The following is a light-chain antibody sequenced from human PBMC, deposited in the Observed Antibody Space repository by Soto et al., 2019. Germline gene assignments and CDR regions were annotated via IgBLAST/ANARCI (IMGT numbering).Light chain of an antibody. CDR3: QVWDSSSDQWV. Sequence: SYELTQPPSVSGAPGKTAIITCGGDNIGSKNVHWYQQKPGQAPVMVIFYNSVRPSGIPERFSGSNPGDTATLTISRVEAGDEADYYCQVWDSSSDQWVFGGGTKLTVL. V-gene: IGLV3-21*04. CDR1: NIGSKN. J-gene: IGLJ3*02. CDR2: YNS.